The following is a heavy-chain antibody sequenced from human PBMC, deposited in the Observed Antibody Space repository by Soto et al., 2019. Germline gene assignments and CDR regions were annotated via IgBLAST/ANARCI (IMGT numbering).Heavy chain of an antibody. CDR3: ARDYYDSSGYSHHYYYGMDV. Sequence: SVKVSCKASGGTFSSYAISWVRQAPGQGLEWMGGIIPIFGTASYAQKFQGRVTITADESTSTAYMELSSLRSEDTAVYYCARDYYDSSGYSHHYYYGMDVWGQGTTVTVSS. V-gene: IGHV1-69*13. CDR1: GGTFSSYA. J-gene: IGHJ6*02. CDR2: IIPIFGTA. D-gene: IGHD3-22*01.